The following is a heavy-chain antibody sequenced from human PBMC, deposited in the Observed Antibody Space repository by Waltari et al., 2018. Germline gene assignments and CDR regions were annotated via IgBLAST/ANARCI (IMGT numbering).Heavy chain of an antibody. D-gene: IGHD6-6*01. Sequence: QVQLQESGPGLVKPSETLSLTCTVSGGSISGHYWRWIRQPPGKGLEWIGYIYYSGSTNNNPSLKSRVTISVDTSKNQFSLKLSSVTAADTAVYYCARMVIAARPPDYYYGMDVWGQGTTVTVSS. CDR1: GGSISGHY. J-gene: IGHJ6*02. V-gene: IGHV4-59*11. CDR2: IYYSGST. CDR3: ARMVIAARPPDYYYGMDV.